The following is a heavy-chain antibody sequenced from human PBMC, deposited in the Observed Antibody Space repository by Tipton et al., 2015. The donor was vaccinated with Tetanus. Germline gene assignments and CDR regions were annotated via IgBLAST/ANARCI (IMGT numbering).Heavy chain of an antibody. V-gene: IGHV3-7*01. CDR1: GFTFSTYW. D-gene: IGHD2-15*01. CDR2: IKQDGSEK. Sequence: GSLRLSCAASGFTFSTYWMSWVRQAPGKGLEWVANIKQDGSEKYYMDSVKGRFTISRDNSKSMLYLQMNSLRVEDTAMYYCARVPGAGVGYCSGGNCHYFDYWGQGTLVTVSS. CDR3: ARVPGAGVGYCSGGNCHYFDY. J-gene: IGHJ4*02.